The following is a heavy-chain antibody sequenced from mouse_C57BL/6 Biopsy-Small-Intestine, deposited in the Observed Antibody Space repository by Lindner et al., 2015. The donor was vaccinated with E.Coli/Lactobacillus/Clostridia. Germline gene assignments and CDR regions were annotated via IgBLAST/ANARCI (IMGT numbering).Heavy chain of an antibody. Sequence: SVKVSCKASGYTFTSYGINWVRQAPGQGLEWMGWISNYRGHTNYAQRLQGRVTMTTDTSTSTVYMGLRSLRSDDTAMYYCARSTDYSSGWYEGFLDYWGQGTLVTVSS. D-gene: IGHD2-12*01. CDR2: ISNYRGHT. J-gene: IGHJ4*01. CDR3: ARSTDYSSGWYEGFLDY. CDR1: GYTFTSYG. V-gene: IGHV1-4*01.